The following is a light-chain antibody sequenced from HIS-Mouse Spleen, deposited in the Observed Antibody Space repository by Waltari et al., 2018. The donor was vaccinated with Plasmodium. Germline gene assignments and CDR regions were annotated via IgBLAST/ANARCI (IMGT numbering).Light chain of an antibody. CDR1: QSISSW. Sequence: DIQMTQSPSTLSASLGPRVTITCRARQSISSWLAWYQQKPGKAPKLLIYKASSLERGVPSRFSGSGSGTEFTLTISSLQPDDFATYYCQQYNSYSWTFGQGTKVEIK. CDR3: QQYNSYSWT. V-gene: IGKV1-5*03. CDR2: KAS. J-gene: IGKJ1*01.